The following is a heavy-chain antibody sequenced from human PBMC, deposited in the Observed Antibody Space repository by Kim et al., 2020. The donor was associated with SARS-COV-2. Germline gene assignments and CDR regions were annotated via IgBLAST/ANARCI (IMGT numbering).Heavy chain of an antibody. J-gene: IGHJ4*02. V-gene: IGHV4-39*01. CDR3: ASDNSGWYYFDD. D-gene: IGHD6-19*01. CDR1: GGSISSSSYY. Sequence: SETLSLTCTVSGGSISSSSYYWGWIRQPPGKGLEWIGNIYYSGTTYYNPSLKSRVTISVDTSKNQFSLKLSSVTAADTAVYYCASDNSGWYYFDDWGQVTLVTVSS. CDR2: IYYSGTT.